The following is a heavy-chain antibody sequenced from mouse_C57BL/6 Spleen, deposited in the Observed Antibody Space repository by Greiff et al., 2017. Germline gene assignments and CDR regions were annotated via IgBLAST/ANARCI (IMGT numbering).Heavy chain of an antibody. V-gene: IGHV1-26*01. J-gene: IGHJ1*03. Sequence: VQLQQSGPELVKPGASVKISCKASGYTFTDYYMNWVKQSHGKSLEWIGDINPNNGGTSYNQKFKGKATLTVDKSSSTAYMELRSLTSEDSAVYYCARGGGYYGSFWYFDVWGTGTTVTVSS. CDR1: GYTFTDYY. CDR3: ARGGGYYGSFWYFDV. CDR2: INPNNGGT. D-gene: IGHD1-1*01.